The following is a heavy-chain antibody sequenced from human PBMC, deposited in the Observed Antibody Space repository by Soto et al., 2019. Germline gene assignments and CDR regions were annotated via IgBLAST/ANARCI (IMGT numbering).Heavy chain of an antibody. Sequence: PSETLSLTCTVSGGSIFNYYWSWIRQPPGKGLEWVGYVSDTGSTSYSPSLKSRVTLSLDMSKNQVSLQLNSVTAADTAVYYCARVDTNPLYYYYGMDVWGQGTTVTSP. D-gene: IGHD2-8*01. CDR2: VSDTGST. CDR3: ARVDTNPLYYYYGMDV. V-gene: IGHV4-59*01. CDR1: GGSIFNYY. J-gene: IGHJ6*02.